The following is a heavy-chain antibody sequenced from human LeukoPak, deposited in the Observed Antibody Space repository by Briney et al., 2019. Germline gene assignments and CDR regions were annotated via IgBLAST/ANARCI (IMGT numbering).Heavy chain of an antibody. J-gene: IGHJ5*02. CDR3: AGPKFDP. Sequence: PGGSLRLSCSASGFTFSSYAMHWVRQAPGKGLEYVSSISSNGGSTYYADSVKGRFTISRDNAKNSLYLQMNSLRVDDTAVYYCAGPKFDPWGQGTLVTVSS. V-gene: IGHV3-64*04. CDR1: GFTFSSYA. CDR2: ISSNGGST.